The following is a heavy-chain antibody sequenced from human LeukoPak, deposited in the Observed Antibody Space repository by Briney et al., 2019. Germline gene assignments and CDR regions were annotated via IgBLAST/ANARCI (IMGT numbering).Heavy chain of an antibody. V-gene: IGHV3-66*01. D-gene: IGHD3-22*01. J-gene: IGHJ3*02. CDR3: ARDRSAYYYDSSGYYWAAFDI. CDR1: GFTFSSYW. CDR2: IYSGGST. Sequence: PGGSLRLSCTASGFTFSSYWMSWVRQAPGKGLEWVSVIYSGGSTYYADSVKGRFTISRDNSKNTLYLQMNSLRAEDTAVYYCARDRSAYYYDSSGYYWAAFDIWGQGTMVTVSS.